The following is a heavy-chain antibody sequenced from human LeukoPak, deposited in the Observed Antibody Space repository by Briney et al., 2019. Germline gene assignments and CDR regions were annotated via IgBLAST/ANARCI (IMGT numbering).Heavy chain of an antibody. J-gene: IGHJ3*02. Sequence: GGSLRLSCEASQFTFRIYSMNWVRQAPGKGLEWISYISSASYTMYYADSVKGRFTISRDNAKNSLFLQMTSLRAEDTAVYYCVSGWDDEFSTAFHIRGQGTVVTVSS. CDR2: ISSASYTM. CDR1: QFTFRIYS. CDR3: VSGWDDEFSTAFHI. D-gene: IGHD6-19*01. V-gene: IGHV3-48*01.